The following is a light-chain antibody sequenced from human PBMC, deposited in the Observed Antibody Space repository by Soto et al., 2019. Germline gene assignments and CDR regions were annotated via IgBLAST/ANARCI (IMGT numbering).Light chain of an antibody. J-gene: IGLJ1*01. V-gene: IGLV2-14*01. CDR2: DVS. CDR1: SSDVGGYKF. CDR3: SSYTSGSHYV. Sequence: QSVLTQPASVSGSPGQSITISCTGTSSDVGGYKFVSWYQQHPGKAPKFIIYDVSIRPSGVSNRFSGSKSGNTASLTIPGLQAEDEADYYCSSYTSGSHYVFGTGTKSPS.